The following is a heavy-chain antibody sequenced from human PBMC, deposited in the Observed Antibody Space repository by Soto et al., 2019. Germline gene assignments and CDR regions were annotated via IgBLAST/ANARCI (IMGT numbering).Heavy chain of an antibody. D-gene: IGHD2-15*01. J-gene: IGHJ6*02. Sequence: EVQLVESGGGLVQPGGSLRLSCAASGFTFSSYWMSWVRQAPGKGLEWVANIKQDGSEKYYVDSVKGRFTISRDNAKNSLYLQMNSLRAEDTAVYYCARHDAVGDGGKGGRDYYYGMDVWGQGTTVTVSS. V-gene: IGHV3-7*03. CDR1: GFTFSSYW. CDR3: ARHDAVGDGGKGGRDYYYGMDV. CDR2: IKQDGSEK.